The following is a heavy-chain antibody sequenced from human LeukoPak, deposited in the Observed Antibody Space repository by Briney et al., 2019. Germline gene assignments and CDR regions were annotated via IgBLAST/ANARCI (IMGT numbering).Heavy chain of an antibody. V-gene: IGHV4-39*01. D-gene: IGHD1-7*01. J-gene: IGHJ4*02. CDR2: IYYTGST. Sequence: PSETLSLTCTVSGVSISSSNSYWGWIRQPPGKGLEWIGSIYYTGSTYYKPSLKSRVTISVDTSKNQFSLKLTSVTAADTAVYYCGRRSRSTWNYRRGDYWGQGTLVTVSS. CDR1: GVSISSSNSY. CDR3: GRRSRSTWNYRRGDY.